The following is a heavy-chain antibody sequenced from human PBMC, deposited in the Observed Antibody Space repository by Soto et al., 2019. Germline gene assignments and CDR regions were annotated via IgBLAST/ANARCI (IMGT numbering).Heavy chain of an antibody. Sequence: QVQLVESGGGVVQPGRSLRLSCAASGFTFSSYVMHWVRQAPGKGLEWVAVISYDGSNKNYADSVKGRFIISRDNSKNTLYLQMNSLRTEDTAVYYCVRDGPHIIIYGYGDYWGQGTLVTVSS. J-gene: IGHJ4*02. CDR3: VRDGPHIIIYGYGDY. CDR2: ISYDGSNK. D-gene: IGHD3-3*02. V-gene: IGHV3-30-3*01. CDR1: GFTFSSYV.